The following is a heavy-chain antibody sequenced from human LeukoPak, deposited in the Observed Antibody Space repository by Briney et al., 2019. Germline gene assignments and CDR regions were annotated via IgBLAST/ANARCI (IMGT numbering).Heavy chain of an antibody. V-gene: IGHV4-34*01. CDR2: INHSGST. Sequence: SETLSLTCAVYGGSFSGYYWSRIRQPPGKGLGWVWEINHSGSTNYNPSLKSRVTISVDTSKNQFSLKLSSVTAADTAVYYCAASSGWHRGWFDPWGQGTLVTVSS. CDR3: AASSGWHRGWFDP. D-gene: IGHD6-19*01. CDR1: GGSFSGYY. J-gene: IGHJ5*02.